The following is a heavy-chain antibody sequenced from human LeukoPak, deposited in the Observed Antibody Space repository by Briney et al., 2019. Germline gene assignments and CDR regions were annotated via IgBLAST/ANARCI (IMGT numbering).Heavy chain of an antibody. CDR1: GFTFSSYA. D-gene: IGHD6-6*01. Sequence: GGSLRLSCAASGFTFSSYAMHWVRQAPGKGLEWVAVISYDGSNKYYADSVKGRFTISRDNSKNTLYLQMNSLRAEDTAVYYCARGKNRREYSSSSGYWGQGTLVTVSS. V-gene: IGHV3-30-3*01. CDR3: ARGKNRREYSSSSGY. CDR2: ISYDGSNK. J-gene: IGHJ4*02.